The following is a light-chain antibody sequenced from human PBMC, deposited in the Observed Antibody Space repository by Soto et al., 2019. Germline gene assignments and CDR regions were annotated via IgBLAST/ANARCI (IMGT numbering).Light chain of an antibody. J-gene: IGLJ2*01. CDR2: EVS. Sequence: QSVLTQPASVSGSHGQSITISCTGTSSDVGGYNYVSWYQQHPGKAPKLMIYEVSNRPSGVSNRFSGSKSGNTASLTISGLQAEDEADYYCSSYTNSGTLVVFGGGTKLTVL. CDR3: SSYTNSGTLVV. V-gene: IGLV2-14*01. CDR1: SSDVGGYNY.